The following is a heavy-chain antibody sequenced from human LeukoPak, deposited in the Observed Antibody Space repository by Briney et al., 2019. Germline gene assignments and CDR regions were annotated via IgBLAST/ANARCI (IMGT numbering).Heavy chain of an antibody. Sequence: KPSETLFLTCAVYGGSFSGYYWSWIRQPPGKGLEWIGEINHSGSTNYNPSLKSRVTISVDTSKNQFSLKLSSVTAADTAVYYCARGQRFSASSFNYYMDVWGKGTTVTVSS. J-gene: IGHJ6*03. CDR3: ARGQRFSASSFNYYMDV. CDR1: GGSFSGYY. D-gene: IGHD3-10*01. V-gene: IGHV4-34*01. CDR2: INHSGST.